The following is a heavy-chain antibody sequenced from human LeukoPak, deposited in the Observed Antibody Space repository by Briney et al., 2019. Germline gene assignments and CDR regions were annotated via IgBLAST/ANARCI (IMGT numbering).Heavy chain of an antibody. V-gene: IGHV1-69*04. CDR2: IIPILGLA. CDR3: AREIAEAGTSWLDP. CDR1: GGTFSSYG. J-gene: IGHJ5*02. D-gene: IGHD6-13*01. Sequence: GASVKVSCTASGGTFSSYGISWVRQAPGQGLEWMGRIIPILGLANHAQKFQDRLTITADKSTSTANMDLSSLRSDDTAVYYCAREIAEAGTSWLDPWGQGILVTVSS.